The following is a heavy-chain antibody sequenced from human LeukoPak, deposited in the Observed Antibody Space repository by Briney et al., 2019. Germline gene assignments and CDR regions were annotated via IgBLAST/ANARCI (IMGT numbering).Heavy chain of an antibody. Sequence: SETLSLTCTVSGGSISSHYWSWIRQPPGKGLEWIGYIYYSGSTNYNPSLMSRVTISVDTSKNQFSLKLSSVTAADTAVYYCAMGYDFWSGYIWFDPWGQGTLVTVSS. CDR1: GGSISSHY. V-gene: IGHV4-59*11. J-gene: IGHJ5*02. CDR2: IYYSGST. CDR3: AMGYDFWSGYIWFDP. D-gene: IGHD3-3*01.